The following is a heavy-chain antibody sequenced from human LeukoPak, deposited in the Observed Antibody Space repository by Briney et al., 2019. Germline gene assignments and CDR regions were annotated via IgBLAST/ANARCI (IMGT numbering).Heavy chain of an antibody. CDR3: ARASRSAMFNALDY. V-gene: IGHV3-9*01. Sequence: GGSLRLSCAASGLTFDDYAMHWVRQAPGKGLEWVSGITWDGVTLGYADSVKGRFTISRDNAKNSLYLQLNSLRAEDTALYYCARASRSAMFNALDYWGQGALVTVSS. CDR1: GLTFDDYA. CDR2: ITWDGVTL. J-gene: IGHJ4*02. D-gene: IGHD5-18*01.